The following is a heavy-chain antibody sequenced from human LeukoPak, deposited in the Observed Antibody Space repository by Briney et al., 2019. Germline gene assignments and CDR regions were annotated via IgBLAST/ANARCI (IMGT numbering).Heavy chain of an antibody. CDR3: ASTLVPAASTYFDY. CDR2: IYYSGST. CDR1: GGSISDYY. D-gene: IGHD2-2*01. Sequence: KPSETLSLTCTVSGGSISDYYWTWIRQSPGTGLEWIGYIYYSGSTNYNPSLKSRVTISVDTSKNQFSLKLSSVTAADTAVYYCASTLVPAASTYFDYWGQGTLVTVSS. V-gene: IGHV4-59*08. J-gene: IGHJ4*02.